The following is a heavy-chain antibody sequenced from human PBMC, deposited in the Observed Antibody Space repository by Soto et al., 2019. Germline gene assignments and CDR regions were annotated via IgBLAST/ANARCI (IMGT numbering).Heavy chain of an antibody. CDR3: ARGASSFDN. CDR2: IYSDGTT. J-gene: IGHJ4*02. V-gene: IGHV3-53*01. CDR1: GISVGTNY. Sequence: LRLSCAASGISVGTNYLTWVRQSPGKGLEWVSFIYSDGTTYYADSVKGRFTISRDTSNNTLYLQMNSLRAEDTAVYYCARGASSFDNWGQGTLVTVSS.